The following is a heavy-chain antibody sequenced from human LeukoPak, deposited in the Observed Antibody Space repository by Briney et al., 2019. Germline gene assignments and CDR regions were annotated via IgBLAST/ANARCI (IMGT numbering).Heavy chain of an antibody. CDR1: GFTFSSYG. V-gene: IGHV3-30*02. Sequence: GGSLRLSCAASGFTFSSYGMHWVRQAPGKGLEWVAFIWYGGSNKYYADSVKGRFTISRDNSKNTLYLQMNSLRAEDTAVYYCATKYCSSTSGYRSGFGYWGQGTLVTVSS. D-gene: IGHD2-2*01. CDR3: ATKYCSSTSGYRSGFGY. CDR2: IWYGGSNK. J-gene: IGHJ4*02.